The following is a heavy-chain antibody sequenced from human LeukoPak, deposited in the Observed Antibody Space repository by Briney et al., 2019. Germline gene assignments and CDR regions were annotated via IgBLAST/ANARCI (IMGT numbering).Heavy chain of an antibody. CDR3: ARDFHDFWSGYYAYFDY. D-gene: IGHD3-3*01. CDR2: IYYSGST. CDR1: GGSISSSSYY. Sequence: SETLSLTCTVSGGSISSSSYYWGWIRQPPGKGLEWIGSIYYSGSTYYNPSLKSRVTISVDTSKNQFSLKLSSVTAADTAVYYCARDFHDFWSGYYAYFDYWGQGTLVTVSS. V-gene: IGHV4-39*07. J-gene: IGHJ4*02.